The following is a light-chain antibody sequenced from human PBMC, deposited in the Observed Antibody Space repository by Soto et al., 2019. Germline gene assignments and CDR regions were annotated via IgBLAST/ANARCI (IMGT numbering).Light chain of an antibody. Sequence: DIQLTQSPSFMSASVGDRVTITCRASQGISGYLAWYQQKPGRAPTLLIFAASTLRSGVPSRFSGSGSGTEFTLTISSLQPEDFATYYCQRLNSFPHTFDQGTRLEIK. CDR2: AAS. V-gene: IGKV1-9*01. J-gene: IGKJ2*01. CDR3: QRLNSFPHT. CDR1: QGISGY.